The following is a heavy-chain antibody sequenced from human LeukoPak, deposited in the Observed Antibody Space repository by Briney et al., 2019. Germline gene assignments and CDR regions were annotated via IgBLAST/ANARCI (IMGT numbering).Heavy chain of an antibody. CDR1: GGSISSSSYY. CDR2: IYTSGST. Sequence: SETLSLTCTVSGGSISSSSYYWGWIRQPAGKGLEWIGRIYTSGSTNYNPSLKSRVTMSVDTSKNQFSLKLSSVTAADTAVYYCARVGGGNTFDYWGQGTLVTVSS. D-gene: IGHD2-15*01. J-gene: IGHJ4*02. CDR3: ARVGGGNTFDY. V-gene: IGHV4-61*02.